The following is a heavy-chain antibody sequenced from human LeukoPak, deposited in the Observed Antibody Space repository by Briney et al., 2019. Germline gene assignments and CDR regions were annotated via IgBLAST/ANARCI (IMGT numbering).Heavy chain of an antibody. CDR1: GGTFSSYA. CDR3: ARDSPPYNWFDA. CDR2: IIPIFGTA. J-gene: IGHJ5*02. Sequence: SVKVSCKASGGTFSSYAISWVRQAPGQGLEWMGGIIPIFGTANYAQKFQGRVTITADESTSTAYMELSRLRSDDTAVYYCARDSPPYNWFDAWGQGTLVTVSS. V-gene: IGHV1-69*13.